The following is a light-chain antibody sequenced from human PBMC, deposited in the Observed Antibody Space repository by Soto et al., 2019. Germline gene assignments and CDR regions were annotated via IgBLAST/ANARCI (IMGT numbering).Light chain of an antibody. Sequence: EIVLTQSPGTLSLSPGERATLSCRASESVTSNYLAWYQQKPGQAPRLLIYDASSRATGIPDRFSGSGSGTDFTLTINGLEPEDFAVYHCQQYGRSPTFGGGTKVEIK. J-gene: IGKJ4*01. V-gene: IGKV3-20*01. CDR1: ESVTSNY. CDR3: QQYGRSPT. CDR2: DAS.